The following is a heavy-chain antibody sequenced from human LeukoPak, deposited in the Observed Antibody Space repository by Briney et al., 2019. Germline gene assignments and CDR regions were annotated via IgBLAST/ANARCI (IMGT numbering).Heavy chain of an antibody. J-gene: IGHJ5*02. D-gene: IGHD6-13*01. CDR3: ARGQGRAASRRRFDP. CDR2: MNPNNGHT. V-gene: IGHV1-8*01. CDR1: GYTFTNYD. Sequence: ASVKVSCKASGYTFTNYDINWVRQATGQGLKWMGWMNPNNGHTGYAQKFQGRVTMTRNTSISTAYMELSSLRSEDTAVYYCARGQGRAASRRRFDPWGQGTLVTVSS.